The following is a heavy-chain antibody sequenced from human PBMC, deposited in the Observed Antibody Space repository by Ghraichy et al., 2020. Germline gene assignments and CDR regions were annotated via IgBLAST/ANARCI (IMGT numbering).Heavy chain of an antibody. CDR2: IYYSGST. Sequence: SETLSLTCTVSGGSISSSSYYWGWIHQPPGKGLEWIGRIYYSGSTYYNPSLKSRVTISVDTSKNQFSLKLSSVTAADTAVYYCARHIFEGTTVTSYYFDYWGQGTLVTVSS. CDR1: GGSISSSSYY. V-gene: IGHV4-39*01. CDR3: ARHIFEGTTVTSYYFDY. J-gene: IGHJ4*02. D-gene: IGHD4-17*01.